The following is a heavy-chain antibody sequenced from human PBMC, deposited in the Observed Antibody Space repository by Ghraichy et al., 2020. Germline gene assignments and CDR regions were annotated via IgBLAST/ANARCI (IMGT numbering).Heavy chain of an antibody. CDR1: GFTFSDYY. CDR3: ARAPRLRYPDYYYGMDV. J-gene: IGHJ6*02. V-gene: IGHV3-11*01. Sequence: GGSLRLSCAASGFTFSDYYMSWIRQAPGKGLEWVSYISSSGSTIYYADSVKGRFTISRDNAKNSLYLQMNSLRAEDTAVYYCARAPRLRYPDYYYGMDVWGQGTTVTVSS. D-gene: IGHD3-9*01. CDR2: ISSSGSTI.